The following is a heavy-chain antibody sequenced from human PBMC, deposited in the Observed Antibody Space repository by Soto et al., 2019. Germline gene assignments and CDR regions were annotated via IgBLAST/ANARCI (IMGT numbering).Heavy chain of an antibody. CDR3: ARDLWGYCGADCYPLDV. J-gene: IGHJ6*02. CDR1: GGSIRRYS. Sequence: ASETLSLPRTVSGGSIRRYSWSWIPKPPGKGLEWIGYMYNTGSTIYNPSLKSRVTISVDTSKNQFSLKLNSVTAADTAVYYCARDLWGYCGADCYPLDVWGQGTTVTVSS. CDR2: MYNTGST. V-gene: IGHV4-59*01. D-gene: IGHD2-21*02.